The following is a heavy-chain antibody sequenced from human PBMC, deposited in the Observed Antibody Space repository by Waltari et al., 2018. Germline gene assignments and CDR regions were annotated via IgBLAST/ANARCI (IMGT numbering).Heavy chain of an antibody. CDR2: ISPIFGTA. D-gene: IGHD3-16*01. J-gene: IGHJ4*02. CDR3: ARGGRGQQSQVGFDY. V-gene: IGHV1-69*08. CDR1: GGTFSSYA. Sequence: QVQLVQSGAEVKKPGSSVKVSCKASGGTFSSYAISWVRQAPGQGLEWMGRISPIFGTANYAQKFQGRGTITADKSTSTAYMELSSMRSEDTAVYYCARGGRGQQSQVGFDYWGQGTLVTVSS.